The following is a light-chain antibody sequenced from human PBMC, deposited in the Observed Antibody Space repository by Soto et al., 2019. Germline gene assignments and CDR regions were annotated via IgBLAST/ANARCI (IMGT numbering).Light chain of an antibody. Sequence: DIQLTQSPSFLSASVGDRVTITCRASQDISSYLAWYQQKPGKAPKLLIYAASTLQSGVPSRFSGGGSGTEFTLTISSLQPEDFATFYCQQVNSYPLTFGGGTKVEIK. CDR3: QQVNSYPLT. J-gene: IGKJ4*01. CDR2: AAS. CDR1: QDISSY. V-gene: IGKV1-9*01.